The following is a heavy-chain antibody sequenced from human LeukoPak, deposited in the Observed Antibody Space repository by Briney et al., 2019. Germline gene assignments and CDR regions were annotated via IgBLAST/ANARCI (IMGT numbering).Heavy chain of an antibody. J-gene: IGHJ4*02. Sequence: GGSLRLSCAASGFTFSSYVMSWVRQAPGKGLEWVSVISGSGDSTYYADSVKGRFTISRDNSKNTLYLHMNSLRAEDTAVYFCAKEDTAGSTGSADYWGQGTLVTVSS. CDR2: ISGSGDST. D-gene: IGHD2-2*01. CDR1: GFTFSSYV. V-gene: IGHV3-23*01. CDR3: AKEDTAGSTGSADY.